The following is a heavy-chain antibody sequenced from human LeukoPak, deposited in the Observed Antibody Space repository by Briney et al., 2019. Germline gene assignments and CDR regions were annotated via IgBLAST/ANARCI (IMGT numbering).Heavy chain of an antibody. Sequence: GESLKISCRTSGYIFSDYWIGWVRHMPGRGLEWMGIIYPSDSDIKYSPSFQGHVTISADKSINTAYLQWSSLKASDSAMYYCARQAYCSGDSCFSFLDPFDIWGQGTMVTVSS. V-gene: IGHV5-51*01. D-gene: IGHD2-15*01. CDR1: GYIFSDYW. CDR3: ARQAYCSGDSCFSFLDPFDI. CDR2: IYPSDSDI. J-gene: IGHJ3*02.